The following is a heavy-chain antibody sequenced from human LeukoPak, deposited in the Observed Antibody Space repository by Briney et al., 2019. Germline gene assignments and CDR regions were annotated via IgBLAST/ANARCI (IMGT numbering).Heavy chain of an antibody. D-gene: IGHD2-15*01. Sequence: GGSLRLSCAASGFIFSSYSMTWVRQAPWKGLEWVSSITSSSIYIYYADSVKGRFTISRDNAKNSLYLQMNSLRAEDTAVYYCAREYCSGGSCYRIDSWGQGTLVTVSS. CDR3: AREYCSGGSCYRIDS. V-gene: IGHV3-21*01. J-gene: IGHJ4*02. CDR1: GFIFSSYS. CDR2: ITSSSIYI.